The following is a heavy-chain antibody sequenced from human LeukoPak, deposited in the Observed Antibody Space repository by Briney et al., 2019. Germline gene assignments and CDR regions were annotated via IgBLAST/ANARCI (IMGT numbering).Heavy chain of an antibody. CDR2: VSYDGSNK. CDR1: GFTFSSYA. J-gene: IGHJ4*02. CDR3: ARDTSFAVGATLDF. V-gene: IGHV3-30*04. D-gene: IGHD1-26*01. Sequence: GGSLRLSCAASGFTFSSYAMHWVRQAPGKGLEWVAVVSYDGSNKYYANSVKGRFTISRDKSKNTLHLQMYSLRAEDTAIHYCARDTSFAVGATLDFWGQGTLVTVSS.